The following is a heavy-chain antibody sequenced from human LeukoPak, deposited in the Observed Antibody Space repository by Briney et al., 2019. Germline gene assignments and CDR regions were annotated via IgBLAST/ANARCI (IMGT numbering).Heavy chain of an antibody. J-gene: IGHJ3*02. CDR1: GGSISSYY. V-gene: IGHV4-4*07. Sequence: SETLSLTCTVSGGSISSYYWSWIRQPPGKGLEWIGRIYTSGSTNYNPSLKSRVTMSVDTSKNQFSLKLSSVTAAGTAVYYCARQWLVSGDAFDIWGQGTMVTVSS. CDR2: IYTSGST. D-gene: IGHD6-19*01. CDR3: ARQWLVSGDAFDI.